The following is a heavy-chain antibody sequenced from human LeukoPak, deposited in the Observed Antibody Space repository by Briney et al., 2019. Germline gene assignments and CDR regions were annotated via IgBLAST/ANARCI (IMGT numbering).Heavy chain of an antibody. D-gene: IGHD6-6*01. CDR1: GFTYTHSW. Sequence: GGSLRLSCAASGFTYTHSWMSWVRQAPGKGLEWVANIKQDGSEKYYVDSVEGRFTISRDNAKNSVSLQMNSLRGEDTAVYYCVRALGSSSADYWGQGTLVTVSS. CDR3: VRALGSSSADY. J-gene: IGHJ4*02. CDR2: IKQDGSEK. V-gene: IGHV3-7*01.